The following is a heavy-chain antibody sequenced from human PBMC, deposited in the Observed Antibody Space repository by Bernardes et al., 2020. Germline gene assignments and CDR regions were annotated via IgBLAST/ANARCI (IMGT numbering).Heavy chain of an antibody. CDR2: INPNTGGT. Sequence: ASVKVSCKASGYTFTDYYLHWVRQAPGQGLEWMGRINPNTGGTNYPQNSQGRVTMTRDTSISTAYMELSGLRYDDTAVYYCATGLQWEIVSYWGQGTLITVSS. D-gene: IGHD1-26*01. J-gene: IGHJ4*02. V-gene: IGHV1-2*06. CDR3: ATGLQWEIVSY. CDR1: GYTFTDYY.